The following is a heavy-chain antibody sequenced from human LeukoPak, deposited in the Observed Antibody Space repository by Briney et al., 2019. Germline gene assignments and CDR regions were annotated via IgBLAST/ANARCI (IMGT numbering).Heavy chain of an antibody. Sequence: GGSLRLSCAASGFTFSSYAMSWVRQAPGKGLEWVSGINWNGGSTGYADSVKGRFTISRDNAKNSLYLQMNSLRAEDTALYYCAKLTAVAGHFDYWGQGTLVTVSS. D-gene: IGHD6-19*01. CDR1: GFTFSSYA. CDR3: AKLTAVAGHFDY. CDR2: INWNGGST. V-gene: IGHV3-20*04. J-gene: IGHJ4*02.